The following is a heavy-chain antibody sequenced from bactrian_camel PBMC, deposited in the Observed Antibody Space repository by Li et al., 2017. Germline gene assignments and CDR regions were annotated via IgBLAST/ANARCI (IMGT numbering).Heavy chain of an antibody. CDR2: ISWSGDST. D-gene: IGHD6*01. J-gene: IGHJ7*01. V-gene: IGHV3-1*01. CDR1: GFTFGIAST. Sequence: VQLVESGGGLVQPGGSLRLSCVGSGFTFGIASTMTWVRQAPGKGLEWVSAISWSGDSTNYADSVKGQFTISRDNAKNTVYLQMNSLKSEDTALYYCARDRRSGDSWYSWIYGMDYWGKGTQVTVS.